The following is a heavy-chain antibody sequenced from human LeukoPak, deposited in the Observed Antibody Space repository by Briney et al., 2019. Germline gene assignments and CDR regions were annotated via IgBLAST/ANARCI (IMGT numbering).Heavy chain of an antibody. CDR3: ARGDYYDTSGFLDY. D-gene: IGHD3-22*01. Sequence: GASVKVSCKTSGYTFSGYYLHWVRQAPGQGLAWMGWINPHSGDTKYAQKFQGRVTMTRDTTNSTAYMELNRLTSDDTAVYYCARGDYYDTSGFLDYWGQGTLVTVSS. J-gene: IGHJ4*02. V-gene: IGHV1-2*02. CDR2: INPHSGDT. CDR1: GYTFSGYY.